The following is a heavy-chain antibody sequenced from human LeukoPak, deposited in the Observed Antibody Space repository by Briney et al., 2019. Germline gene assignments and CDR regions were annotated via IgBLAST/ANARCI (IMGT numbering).Heavy chain of an antibody. CDR3: GSSSSTCCDY. J-gene: IGHJ4*02. CDR1: GITFSSNW. Sequence: GGSLRLSCAASGITFSSNWMHWVRQAPGKGLVWVSRINGDGSVTNYADSVKGRFTISRDNAKNTLYLQMNSPRAEDTAVYYCGSSSSTCCDYWGQGALVTVSS. V-gene: IGHV3-74*01. D-gene: IGHD2-2*01. CDR2: INGDGSVT.